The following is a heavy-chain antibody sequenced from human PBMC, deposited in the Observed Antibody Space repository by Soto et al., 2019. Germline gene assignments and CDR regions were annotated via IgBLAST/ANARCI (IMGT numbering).Heavy chain of an antibody. D-gene: IGHD3-3*01. CDR2: IGSSGST. J-gene: IGHJ4*02. Sequence: HPGGSLRLSCAASGFTFDTYALNWVRQAPGKGLEWVSAIGSSGSTYYADSVKGRFTISRDTPKKTLYLQMNSLRVEDTAKYYCAKGFRSLEWYSLAPFDYWGQGA. V-gene: IGHV3-23*01. CDR1: GFTFDTYA. CDR3: AKGFRSLEWYSLAPFDY.